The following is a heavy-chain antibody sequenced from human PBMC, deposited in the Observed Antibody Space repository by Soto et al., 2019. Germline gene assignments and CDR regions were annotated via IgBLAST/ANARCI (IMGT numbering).Heavy chain of an antibody. D-gene: IGHD4-17*01. V-gene: IGHV3-23*01. CDR2: ISGSGGST. CDR1: GFTFSSYA. Sequence: PGGSLRLSCAASGFTFSSYAMSWVRQAPGKGLEWVSAISGSGGSTYYADSVKGRFTISRDNSKNTLYLQMNSLRAEDTAVYYCAKDDYGDKRQAGVYGMDVWGQGTTVTVSS. CDR3: AKDDYGDKRQAGVYGMDV. J-gene: IGHJ6*02.